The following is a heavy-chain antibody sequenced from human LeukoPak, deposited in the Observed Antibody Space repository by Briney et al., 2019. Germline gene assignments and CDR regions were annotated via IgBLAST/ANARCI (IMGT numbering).Heavy chain of an antibody. CDR3: TRHHFPLDYGDLFVGDY. J-gene: IGHJ4*02. CDR1: GFTFGDYA. V-gene: IGHV3-49*03. D-gene: IGHD4-17*01. Sequence: GGSLRLSCTASGFTFGDYAMSWFRQAPGKGLERVGFIRSKAYGGTTEYAASVKGRFTISRDDSKSIAYLQMNSLKTEDTAVYYCTRHHFPLDYGDLFVGDYWGQGTLVTVSS. CDR2: IRSKAYGGTT.